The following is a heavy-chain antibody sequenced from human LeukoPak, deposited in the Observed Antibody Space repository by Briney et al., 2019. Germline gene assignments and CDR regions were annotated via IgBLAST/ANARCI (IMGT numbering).Heavy chain of an antibody. CDR2: ISGGGGST. J-gene: IGHJ4*02. CDR1: GFTFSSYA. D-gene: IGHD3-3*01. V-gene: IGHV3-23*01. CDR3: ARTYDFWSGNYFDY. Sequence: GGSLRLSCAASGFTFSSYAMSWVRQAPGKGLEWVSAISGGGGSTYYADSVKGRFTISRDNSKNTLYLQMNSLRAEDTAVYYCARTYDFWSGNYFDYWGQGTLVTVSS.